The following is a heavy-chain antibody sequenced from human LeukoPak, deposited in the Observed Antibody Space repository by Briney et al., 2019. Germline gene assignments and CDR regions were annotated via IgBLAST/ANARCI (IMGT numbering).Heavy chain of an antibody. Sequence: SETLSLTCAVSGGSISSGGYSWSWIRQPPGKGLEWIGYIYHSGSTYYNPSLKSRVTISVDRSKNQFSLKLSSVTAADTAVYYCARDPLRYDFWSGWDSIDAFDVWGQGTMVTVSS. V-gene: IGHV4-30-2*01. J-gene: IGHJ3*01. CDR1: GGSISSGGYS. D-gene: IGHD3-3*01. CDR2: IYHSGST. CDR3: ARDPLRYDFWSGWDSIDAFDV.